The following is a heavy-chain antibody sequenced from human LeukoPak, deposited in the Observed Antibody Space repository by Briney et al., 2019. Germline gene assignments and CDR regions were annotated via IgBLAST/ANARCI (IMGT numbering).Heavy chain of an antibody. CDR1: GNTFTRYY. V-gene: IGHV1-2*02. CDR2: INPNSGGT. Sequence: ASVKVSFKASGNTFTRYYMHWVRQAPGQGLEWMGWINPNSGGTNYAQKFQGRVTMTRDTSISTAYMELSRLRSDDTAVYYCARDRGSGYLSDYWGQGTLVTVSS. J-gene: IGHJ4*02. D-gene: IGHD3-3*01. CDR3: ARDRGSGYLSDY.